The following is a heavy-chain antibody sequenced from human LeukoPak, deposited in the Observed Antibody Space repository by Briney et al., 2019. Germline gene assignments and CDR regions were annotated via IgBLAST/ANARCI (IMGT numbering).Heavy chain of an antibody. V-gene: IGHV3-21*01. CDR3: ARSSRVPAAINDY. J-gene: IGHJ4*02. D-gene: IGHD2-2*01. CDR2: ISSSSSYI. CDR1: GFTFSSYS. Sequence: GGSLRLSCAASGFTFSSYSMNWVRQAPGKGLEWVSSISSSSSYIYYADSVKGRFTISRDNAKNSLYLQMNSLRAEDTAVYYCARSSRVPAAINDYWGQGTLVTVSS.